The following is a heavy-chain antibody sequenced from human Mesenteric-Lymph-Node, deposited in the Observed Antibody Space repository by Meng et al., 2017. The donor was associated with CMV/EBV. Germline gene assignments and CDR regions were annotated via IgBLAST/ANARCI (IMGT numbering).Heavy chain of an antibody. V-gene: IGHV3-49*04. J-gene: IGHJ4*02. CDR2: IRSKAYGGTT. CDR3: SRPTLDIIVVPAARH. Sequence: GGSLRLSCKTSGFTFGDYALSWVRQAPGKGLEWLGFIRSKAYGGTTEYASSVRGRFTISRDDSESIAYLQMNSLKTEDTAVYYCSRPTLDIIVVPAARHWGQGTLVTVSS. CDR1: GFTFGDYA. D-gene: IGHD2-2*01.